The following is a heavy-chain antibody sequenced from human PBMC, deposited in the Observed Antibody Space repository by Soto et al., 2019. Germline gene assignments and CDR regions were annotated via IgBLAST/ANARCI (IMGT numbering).Heavy chain of an antibody. CDR2: IIPIFGTA. V-gene: IGHV1-69*13. CDR3: ARSEAAMDYFDY. CDR1: GGTFISYA. Sequence: VKVSFKASGGTFISYAISWVRQAPGQGLEWMGGIIPIFGTANYAQKFQGRVTITADESTSTAYMELSSLRSEDTAVYYCARSEAAMDYFDYWGQGTLVTVSS. J-gene: IGHJ4*02. D-gene: IGHD5-18*01.